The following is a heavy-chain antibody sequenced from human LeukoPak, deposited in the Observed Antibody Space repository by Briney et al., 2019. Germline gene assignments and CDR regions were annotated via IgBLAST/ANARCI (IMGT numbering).Heavy chain of an antibody. CDR2: INAESSDI. Sequence: GGSLRLSCAASGFSFSRYAMNWVRQAPGKGLEWVSYINAESSDIHYPDSVRGRFTSSRDNAKNSLYLQMSSLRAEDTGVYYCARDTCEPLLIDIWGQGTLGTASS. D-gene: IGHD2-15*01. J-gene: IGHJ4*02. V-gene: IGHV3-21*05. CDR1: GFSFSRYA. CDR3: ARDTCEPLLIDI.